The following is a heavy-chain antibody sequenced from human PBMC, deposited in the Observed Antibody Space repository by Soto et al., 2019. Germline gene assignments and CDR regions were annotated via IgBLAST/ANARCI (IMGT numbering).Heavy chain of an antibody. J-gene: IGHJ6*03. V-gene: IGHV3-13*01. CDR1: GFTFSSYD. Sequence: GGSLRLSCAASGFTFSSYDMHWVRQATGKGLEWVSAIGTAGDTYYPGSVKGRFTISRENAKNSLYLQMNSLRAGDTAVYYCARGNYYGSGSYYGYYYYYMDVWGKGTTVTVSS. CDR3: ARGNYYGSGSYYGYYYYYMDV. CDR2: IGTAGDT. D-gene: IGHD3-10*01.